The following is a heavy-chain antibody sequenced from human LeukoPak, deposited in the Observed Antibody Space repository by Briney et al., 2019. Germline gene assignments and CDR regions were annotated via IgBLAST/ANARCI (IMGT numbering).Heavy chain of an antibody. D-gene: IGHD3-22*01. CDR2: INPSGGST. V-gene: IGHV1-46*01. CDR1: GYTFTSYY. CDR3: ARESGDSSGYYYYYYYMDG. J-gene: IGHJ6*03. Sequence: ASVKVSCKASGYTFTSYYMHWVRQAPGQGLEWMGIINPSGGSTSYAQKFQGRVTMTRDTSTSTVYMELSSLRSEDTAVYYCARESGDSSGYYYYYYYMDGWGKGTTVTVSS.